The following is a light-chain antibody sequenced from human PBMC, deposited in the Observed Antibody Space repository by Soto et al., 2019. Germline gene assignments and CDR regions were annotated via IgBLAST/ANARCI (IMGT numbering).Light chain of an antibody. J-gene: IGKJ1*01. V-gene: IGKV1-39*01. Sequence: TQSPLSLPVTPGEPASISCMSSQNLLHSNGYNYLNWYQQKPGKAPQLLIYAASNLQSGVPSRFSGSGSGTDFTLTITSLQPEDFATYYCQQSYSSRTFGQGTKVDIK. CDR1: QNLLHSNGYNY. CDR3: QQSYSSRT. CDR2: AAS.